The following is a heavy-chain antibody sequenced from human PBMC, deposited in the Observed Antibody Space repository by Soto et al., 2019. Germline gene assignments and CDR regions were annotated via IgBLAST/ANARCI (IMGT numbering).Heavy chain of an antibody. CDR2: ISYDGSNK. CDR1: GFTFSSYA. J-gene: IGHJ6*02. Sequence: QVQLVESGGGVVQPGRSLRLSCAASGFTFSSYAMHWVRQAPGKGLEWVAVISYDGSNKYYADSVKGRFTTSRDNSKNTLYLQMNSLRADDTAVYYCASTLDVWCQGTTVTVSS. CDR3: ASTLDV. V-gene: IGHV3-30-3*01.